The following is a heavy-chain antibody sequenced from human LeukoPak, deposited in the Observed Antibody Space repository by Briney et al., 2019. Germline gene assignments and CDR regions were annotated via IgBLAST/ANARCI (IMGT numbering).Heavy chain of an antibody. Sequence: TGGSLRLSCAASGFIFSNYEINWVRQAPGKGLEWVSYISSSGITMNYADSVKGRFTISRDNAKNSLYLQMNSLRAEDTAVYYCARDLARAFDYWGQGTLVTVSS. J-gene: IGHJ4*02. CDR2: ISSSGITM. V-gene: IGHV3-48*03. CDR1: GFIFSNYE. CDR3: ARDLARAFDY. D-gene: IGHD3-3*02.